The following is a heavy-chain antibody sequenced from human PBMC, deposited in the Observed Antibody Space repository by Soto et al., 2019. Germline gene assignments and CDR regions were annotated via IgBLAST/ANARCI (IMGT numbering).Heavy chain of an antibody. CDR1: GYTFNHYA. V-gene: IGHV1-18*04. CDR2: ISAYNGNT. CDR3: ARYIVATIQGDY. D-gene: IGHD5-12*01. J-gene: IGHJ4*02. Sequence: GPEVRKPGASVKVSCKASGYTFNHYAISWVRQAPGQGLEWMGWISAYNGNTNYAQKFEGRVTMTTDSSTSTAYLEVRSLRSDDTAVYYCARYIVATIQGDYWGQGTLVTVSS.